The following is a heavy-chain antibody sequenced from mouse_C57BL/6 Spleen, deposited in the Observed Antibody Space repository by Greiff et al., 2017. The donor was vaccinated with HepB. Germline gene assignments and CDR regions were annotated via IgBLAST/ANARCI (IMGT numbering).Heavy chain of an antibody. Sequence: QVQLQQSGAELVRPGASVTLSCKASGYTFTDYGMHWVKQTPVHGLEWIGAIDPETGGTAYNQKFKGKAILTADKSSSTAYMELRSLTSEDSAVYYCTRGNYGSSLDYWGQGTTLTVSS. CDR1: GYTFTDYG. J-gene: IGHJ2*01. CDR3: TRGNYGSSLDY. D-gene: IGHD1-1*01. V-gene: IGHV1-15*01. CDR2: IDPETGGT.